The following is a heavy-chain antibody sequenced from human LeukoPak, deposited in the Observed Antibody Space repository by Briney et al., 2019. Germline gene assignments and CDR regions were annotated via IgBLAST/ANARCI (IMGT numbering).Heavy chain of an antibody. CDR1: GGSISSGDYY. D-gene: IGHD3-22*01. J-gene: IGHJ5*02. CDR2: MYYSGST. CDR3: ARPYYNDSRIDP. Sequence: SETLSLTCTVSGGSISSGDYYWSWIRQPPGKGLEWIAYMYYSGSTYYNPSLKSRVTMSADTSKNQLSLKLSSVTAADTAGYYWARPYYNDSRIDPWGQGILVTVSS. V-gene: IGHV4-30-4*01.